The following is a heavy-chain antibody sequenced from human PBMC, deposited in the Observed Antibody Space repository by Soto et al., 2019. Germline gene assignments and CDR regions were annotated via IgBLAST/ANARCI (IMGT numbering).Heavy chain of an antibody. J-gene: IGHJ5*02. CDR1: GFTFSSYA. V-gene: IGHV3-23*01. CDR3: ARSLKPAYNWFDP. Sequence: EVQLLESGGGLVQPGGSLRLSCAASGFTFSSYAMSWVRQAPGKELEWGSSISGGGGSTYYADSVKGRFTISRDNSKNTLYLQMNSLSAEDTDVYYCARSLKPAYNWFDPWGQGTLVTVST. CDR2: ISGGGGST.